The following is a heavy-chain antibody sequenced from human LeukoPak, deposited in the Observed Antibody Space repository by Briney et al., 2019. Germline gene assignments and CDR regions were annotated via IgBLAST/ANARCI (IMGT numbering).Heavy chain of an antibody. V-gene: IGHV5-51*01. CDR3: ARLRSGDY. Sequence: KVSCKASGYTFTSYGISWVRQAPGQGLEWMGIIYPGDSDTRYSPSFQGQVTISADKSISTAYLQWSSLKASDTAMYYCARLRSGDYWGQGTLVTVSS. CDR1: GYTFTSYG. CDR2: IYPGDSDT. J-gene: IGHJ4*02.